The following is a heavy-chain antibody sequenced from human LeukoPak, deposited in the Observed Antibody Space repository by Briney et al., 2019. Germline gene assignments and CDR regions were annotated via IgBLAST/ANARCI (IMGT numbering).Heavy chain of an antibody. Sequence: GGSLRLSCAASGFTFSSYAMSWVRQAPGKGLEWVSAISGSGGSTYYADSVKGRFTISRDNAKNSLYLQMNSLRAEDTAVYYCARAHGEGELSLGYWGQGTLVTVSS. CDR1: GFTFSSYA. D-gene: IGHD3-16*02. J-gene: IGHJ4*02. CDR2: ISGSGGST. V-gene: IGHV3-23*01. CDR3: ARAHGEGELSLGY.